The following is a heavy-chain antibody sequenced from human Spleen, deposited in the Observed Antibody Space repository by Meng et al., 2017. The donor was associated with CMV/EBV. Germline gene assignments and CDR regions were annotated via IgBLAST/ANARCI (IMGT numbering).Heavy chain of an antibody. D-gene: IGHD2-2*01. CDR1: GGSISSSSYY. CDR2: IYYSGST. J-gene: IGHJ3*02. V-gene: IGHV4-61*01. Sequence: SETLSLTCTVSGGSISSSSYYWSWIRQPPGKGLEWIGYIYYSGSTNYNPSLKSRVTISVDTSKNQFSLKLSSVTAADTAVYYCARERREYCSSTSCSWNYSAFDIWGQGTMVTVSS. CDR3: ARERREYCSSTSCSWNYSAFDI.